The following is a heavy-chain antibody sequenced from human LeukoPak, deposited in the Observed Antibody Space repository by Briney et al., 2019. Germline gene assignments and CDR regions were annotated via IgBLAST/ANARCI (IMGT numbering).Heavy chain of an antibody. Sequence: ASVKVSCKASGGTFSSYAISWVRQAPGQGLEWMGGIIPIFGTANYAQKFQGRVTITADESTSTAYMELSSLRSEDTAVYYCARDQGPYYYDSSGSGFDPWGQGTLVTVSS. V-gene: IGHV1-69*13. D-gene: IGHD3-22*01. CDR3: ARDQGPYYYDSSGSGFDP. CDR2: IIPIFGTA. CDR1: GGTFSSYA. J-gene: IGHJ5*02.